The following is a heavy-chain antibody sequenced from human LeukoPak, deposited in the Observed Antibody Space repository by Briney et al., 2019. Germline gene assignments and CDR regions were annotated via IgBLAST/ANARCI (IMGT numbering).Heavy chain of an antibody. J-gene: IGHJ4*02. V-gene: IGHV3-23*01. Sequence: GSLRLSCAASGFTFSSYAMSWVRQAPGKGLEWVSAISGSGGSTYYADSVKGRFTISRDNSKNTLYLQMNSLRAEDTAVYYCLTSHYYDSSGYYPTVDYWGQGTLVTVSS. D-gene: IGHD3-22*01. CDR3: LTSHYYDSSGYYPTVDY. CDR1: GFTFSSYA. CDR2: ISGSGGST.